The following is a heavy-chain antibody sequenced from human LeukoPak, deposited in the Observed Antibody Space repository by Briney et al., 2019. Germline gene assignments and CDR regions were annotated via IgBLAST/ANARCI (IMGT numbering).Heavy chain of an antibody. J-gene: IGHJ3*01. CDR2: SSSSGSTI. CDR1: GFTLSSYT. CDR3: ARDWLAGNPYHAFDL. Sequence: GGSLRLSCVASGFTLSSYTMNWVRQAPGKGLEWIAYSSSSGSTIYYADSVKGRFTISRDNAKNSLYLQMNSLRAEDTAVYYCARDWLAGNPYHAFDLWGKGTMVTVSS. V-gene: IGHV3-48*04. D-gene: IGHD3-10*01.